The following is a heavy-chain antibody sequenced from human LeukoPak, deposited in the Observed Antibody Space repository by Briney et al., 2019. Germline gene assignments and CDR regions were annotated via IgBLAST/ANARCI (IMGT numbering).Heavy chain of an antibody. D-gene: IGHD3-22*01. CDR2: INAGNGNT. Sequence: EASVKVSCKASGYTFTSYAMHWVRQAPGQRLEWMGWINAGNGNTKYSQKFQGRVTITRDTSASTAYMELSSLRSEDTAVYYCARGGEGYYDSSGYEYFQHWGQGTLVTVSS. CDR1: GYTFTSYA. V-gene: IGHV1-3*01. CDR3: ARGGEGYYDSSGYEYFQH. J-gene: IGHJ1*01.